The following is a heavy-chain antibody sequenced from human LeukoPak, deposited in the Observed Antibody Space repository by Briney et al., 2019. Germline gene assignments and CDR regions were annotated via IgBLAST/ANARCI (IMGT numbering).Heavy chain of an antibody. J-gene: IGHJ6*02. D-gene: IGHD4-23*01. CDR1: GFTVSSNY. CDR2: IKQDGSEK. V-gene: IGHV3-7*01. Sequence: GGSLRLSCAASGFTVSSNYMSWVRQAPGKGLEWVANIKQDGSEKYYVDSVKGRFTISRDNAKNSLQLQMNSLKAEDTAVYFCARGYGGDSVGGYGMDVWGQGTTVTVSS. CDR3: ARGYGGDSVGGYGMDV.